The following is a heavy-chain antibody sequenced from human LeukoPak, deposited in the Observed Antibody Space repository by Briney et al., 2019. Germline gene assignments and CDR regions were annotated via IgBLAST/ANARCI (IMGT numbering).Heavy chain of an antibody. Sequence: ASVKVSCKASGYTFTSYDINWVRQATGQGLEWMGWMNPNSGNTGYAQKFQGRVTMTRNTPISTAYMELSSLRSEDTAVYYCARGERRRLTYYDFWSGYYTGIVDDYWGQGTLVTVSS. CDR3: ARGERRRLTYYDFWSGYYTGIVDDY. CDR1: GYTFTSYD. V-gene: IGHV1-8*01. D-gene: IGHD3-3*01. CDR2: MNPNSGNT. J-gene: IGHJ4*02.